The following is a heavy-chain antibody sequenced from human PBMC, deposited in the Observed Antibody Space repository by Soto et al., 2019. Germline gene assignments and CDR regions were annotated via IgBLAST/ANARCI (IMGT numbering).Heavy chain of an antibody. J-gene: IGHJ3*01. CDR1: GFTFSTYW. CDR3: VSSNIVGRPG. V-gene: IGHV3-7*01. D-gene: IGHD6-6*01. Sequence: EVQLVESGGGLVQPGGSPRLSCAGSGFTFSTYWMAWVRQAPGKGLEWVANINQDESEKHYVDSVKGRFTISRDNAKSSLYLQMNSLRAEDTAVYYCVSSNIVGRPGGGQGTMVTVSS. CDR2: INQDESEK.